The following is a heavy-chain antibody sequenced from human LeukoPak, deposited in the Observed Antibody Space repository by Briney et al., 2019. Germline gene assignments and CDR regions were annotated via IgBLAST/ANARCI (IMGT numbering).Heavy chain of an antibody. J-gene: IGHJ4*02. CDR3: ARDGYYYDSSGFDY. D-gene: IGHD3-22*01. Sequence: SETLSLTCAVYGGSFSGYYWSWIRQPPGKGLEGIGEINHSGSTYYNPSLKSRVTISVDTSKNQFSLKLSSVTAADTAVYYCARDGYYYDSSGFDYWGQGTLVTVSS. CDR2: INHSGST. CDR1: GGSFSGYY. V-gene: IGHV4-34*01.